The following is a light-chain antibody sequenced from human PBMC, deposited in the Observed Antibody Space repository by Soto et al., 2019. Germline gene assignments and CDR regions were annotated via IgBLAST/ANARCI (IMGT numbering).Light chain of an antibody. Sequence: QSVLTQPPSASGSPGQSVTISCTGTSSDVGGYNYVSWYQQHPGKAPKLMIYEVSKRPSGVPDRFSGSKSGNTGSLTVSGLQAEDEADYYCSSYAGSNILFGTGTKLTVL. V-gene: IGLV2-8*01. CDR1: SSDVGGYNY. J-gene: IGLJ1*01. CDR3: SSYAGSNIL. CDR2: EVS.